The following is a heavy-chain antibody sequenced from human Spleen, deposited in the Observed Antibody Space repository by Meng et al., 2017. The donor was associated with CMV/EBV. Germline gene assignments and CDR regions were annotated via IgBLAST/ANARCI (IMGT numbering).Heavy chain of an antibody. D-gene: IGHD2-2*01. CDR3: ARVDPTIGYCSSTSCFAFDY. J-gene: IGHJ4*02. CDR1: SGGYY. CDR2: IYYSGST. Sequence: SGGYYWSWIRQHPGKGLEWIGHIYYSGSTYYNPSLKSRVTITVDTSKNQFSLKLSSVSVADTAVYYCARVDPTIGYCSSTSCFAFDYWGQGTLVTSPQ. V-gene: IGHV4-31*02.